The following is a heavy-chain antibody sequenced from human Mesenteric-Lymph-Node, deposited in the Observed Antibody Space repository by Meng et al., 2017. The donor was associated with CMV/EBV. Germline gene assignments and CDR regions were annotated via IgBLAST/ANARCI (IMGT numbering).Heavy chain of an antibody. CDR2: IYYSGTT. J-gene: IGHJ4*02. CDR1: GGSISSSAFY. V-gene: IGHV4-39*07. Sequence: SETLSLTCTVSGGSISSSAFYWGWVRQPPGKGLEWIGSIYYSGTTYSNPSLRSRVAISLDTSKNQFSLRLSSVTAADTATYFCARDRVDGGSGSYYRGYGHWDQGTQVTVSS. CDR3: ARDRVDGGSGSYYRGYGH. D-gene: IGHD3-10*01.